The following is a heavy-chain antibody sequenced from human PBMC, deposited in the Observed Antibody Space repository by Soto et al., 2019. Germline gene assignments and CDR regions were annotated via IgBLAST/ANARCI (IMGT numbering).Heavy chain of an antibody. V-gene: IGHV4-34*01. CDR2: INHSGST. J-gene: IGHJ4*02. Sequence: QVQLQQWGAGLLKPSETLSLTCAVYGGSFSGYYWSWIRQPPGKGLEWIGEINHSGSTNYNPSLKSRVTISVDTSKNQFSLKLSSVTAADTAVYYCARGRVCSGGSCYSDYWGQGTLVTVSS. D-gene: IGHD2-15*01. CDR1: GGSFSGYY. CDR3: ARGRVCSGGSCYSDY.